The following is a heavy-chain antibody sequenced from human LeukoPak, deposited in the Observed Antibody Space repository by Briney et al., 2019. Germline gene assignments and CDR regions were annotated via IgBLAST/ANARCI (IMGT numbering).Heavy chain of an antibody. CDR2: INPSGGST. V-gene: IGHV1-46*01. J-gene: IGHJ6*02. Sequence: GASVKFAFNASGYTCASYYMHWVRQAPGQGLEWMGIINPSGGSTSYAQKFQGRVTMTRDTSTSTVYMELSSLRSEDTAVYYCARDRLRLFDYSSSWEYYYYGMDVWGQGTTVTVSS. D-gene: IGHD6-13*01. CDR1: GYTCASYY. CDR3: ARDRLRLFDYSSSWEYYYYGMDV.